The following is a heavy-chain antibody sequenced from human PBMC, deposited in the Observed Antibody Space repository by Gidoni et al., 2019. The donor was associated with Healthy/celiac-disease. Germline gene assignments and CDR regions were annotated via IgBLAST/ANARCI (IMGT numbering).Heavy chain of an antibody. CDR2: IYYSGST. Sequence: QLQLQESGPGLVKPSETLSLTCTVSGGSSSRSSYYWGWIRQHPGKGLEWIGSIYYSGSTHYTPSLKSRVTISVDTSKNQFSLKLSSVTSADTAVYYCASGRGCVVVPYYMDVWGKGTTVTVSS. V-gene: IGHV4-39*01. CDR3: ASGRGCVVVPYYMDV. D-gene: IGHD2-2*01. J-gene: IGHJ6*03. CDR1: GGSSSRSSYY.